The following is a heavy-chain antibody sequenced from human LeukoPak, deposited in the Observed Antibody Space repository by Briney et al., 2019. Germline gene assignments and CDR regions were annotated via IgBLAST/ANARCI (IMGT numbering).Heavy chain of an antibody. Sequence: GRSLRLSCAASGFTFDDYAMHWVRQAPGKGLEWVSGISWNSGSIGYADSVKGRFTISRDNAKNSLCLQMNSLRAEDTALYYCAKEAGYYYYYGMDVWGQGTTVTVSS. CDR3: AKEAGYYYYYGMDV. CDR1: GFTFDDYA. J-gene: IGHJ6*02. V-gene: IGHV3-9*01. D-gene: IGHD6-19*01. CDR2: ISWNSGSI.